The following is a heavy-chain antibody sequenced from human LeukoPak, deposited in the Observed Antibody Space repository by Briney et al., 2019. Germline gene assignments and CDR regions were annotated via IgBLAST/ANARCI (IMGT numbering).Heavy chain of an antibody. CDR2: INPNIGVT. CDR1: GYTFTDYH. V-gene: IGHV1-2*02. CDR3: ARGNKGVANDY. Sequence: ASVKVSCKASGYTFTDYHIHWVRQAPGQGLEWMGRINPNIGVTKYVQKFQGRVTMTRDTSISTAYMELSRLRSDDAAVYYCARGNKGVANDYWGQGTLVTVSS. J-gene: IGHJ4*02.